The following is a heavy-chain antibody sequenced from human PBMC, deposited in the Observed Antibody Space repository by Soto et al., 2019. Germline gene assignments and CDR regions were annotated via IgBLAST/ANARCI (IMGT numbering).Heavy chain of an antibody. CDR1: GFTFDDYA. D-gene: IGHD3-10*01. CDR3: AKDYYGLGKGYMDV. CDR2: ISWNSGSI. V-gene: IGHV3-9*01. J-gene: IGHJ6*03. Sequence: SLRLSCAASGFTFDDYAMHWVRQAPGKGLEWVSGISWNSGSIGYADSVKGRFTISRDNAKNSLYLQMNSLRAEDTALYYCAKDYYGLGKGYMDVWGKGTTVTVSS.